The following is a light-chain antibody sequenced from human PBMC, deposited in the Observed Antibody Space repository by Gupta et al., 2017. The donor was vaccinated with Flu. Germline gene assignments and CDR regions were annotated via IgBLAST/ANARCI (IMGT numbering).Light chain of an antibody. CDR2: LGS. V-gene: IGKV2-28*01. CDR3: MQVLHSYS. J-gene: IGKJ2*01. CDR1: QRLLHRLGYRY. Sequence: LPVTPGQPASISCMSSQRLLHRLGYRYLNWSLPKPGQSPQLLIYLGSNRTSGVPDRFTGSASGTGFTLKIRRAGAGDVVVYYCMQVLHSYSFGQG.